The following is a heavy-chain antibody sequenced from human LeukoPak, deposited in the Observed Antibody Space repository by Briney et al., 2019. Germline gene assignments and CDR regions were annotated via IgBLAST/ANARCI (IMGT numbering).Heavy chain of an antibody. V-gene: IGHV3-23*01. Sequence: GGSLRLSCVASGFTFRDYAMSWVRQAPGKGLEWVSTMSGDTLSTWYADSVKGRFTITRGNSKNTVYLQMNSLTSDDTALYYCAKKWPTLGGTTVAFESWGQGTLVTVSS. CDR3: AKKWPTLGGTTVAFES. CDR2: MSGDTLST. CDR1: GFTFRDYA. D-gene: IGHD1-1*01. J-gene: IGHJ4*02.